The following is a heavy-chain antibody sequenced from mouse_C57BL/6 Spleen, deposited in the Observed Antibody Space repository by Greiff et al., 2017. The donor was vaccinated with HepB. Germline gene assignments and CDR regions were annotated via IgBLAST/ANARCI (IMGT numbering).Heavy chain of an antibody. CDR3: ARRAITPHFDY. V-gene: IGHV5-4*03. Sequence: EVKVVESGGGLVKPGGSLKLSCAASGFTFSSYAMSWVRQTPEKRLEWVATISDGGSYTYYPDNVKGRFTISRDNAKNNLYLQMSHLKSEDTAMYYCARRAITPHFDYWGQGTTLTVSS. CDR2: ISDGGSYT. CDR1: GFTFSSYA. D-gene: IGHD1-1*01. J-gene: IGHJ2*01.